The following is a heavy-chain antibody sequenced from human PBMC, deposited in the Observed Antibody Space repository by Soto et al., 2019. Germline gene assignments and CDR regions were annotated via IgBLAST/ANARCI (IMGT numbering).Heavy chain of an antibody. D-gene: IGHD1-26*01. V-gene: IGHV1-3*01. J-gene: IGHJ5*02. Sequence: GASVKVSCKASGYTFTSYAMHWVRQAPGQRLEWMGWINAGNGNTKYSQKIQGRVTITRDTSASTAYMELSSLRSEDTAVYYCARDMYPLGWPYNWFDPWGQGTLVTVSS. CDR2: INAGNGNT. CDR1: GYTFTSYA. CDR3: ARDMYPLGWPYNWFDP.